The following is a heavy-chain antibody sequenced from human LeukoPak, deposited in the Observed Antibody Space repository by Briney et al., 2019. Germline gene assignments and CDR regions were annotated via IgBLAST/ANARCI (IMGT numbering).Heavy chain of an antibody. V-gene: IGHV3-23*01. CDR2: IRSGGGGT. CDR1: GLTFSNYA. CDR3: ARDPNGDYVGAFEM. J-gene: IGHJ3*02. Sequence: GGSLRLSCAASGLTFSNYAMIWVRQAPGRGLEWVSAIRSGGGGTLYADSVKGRFTFSRDNSKNTLFLQMNNMRAEDTAVYYCARDPNGDYVGAFEMWGPGTKVTVS. D-gene: IGHD4-17*01.